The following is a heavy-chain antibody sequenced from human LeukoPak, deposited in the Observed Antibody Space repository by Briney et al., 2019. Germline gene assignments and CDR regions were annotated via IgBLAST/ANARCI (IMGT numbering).Heavy chain of an antibody. Sequence: QTGRSLRLSCAASGFTFSSYAMHWVRQAPGKGLEWVAVISYDGSNKYYADSVKGRFTISRDNSKNTLYLQMNSLRAEDTAVYYCARGNSDYDYLDYWGQGTLVTVSS. CDR2: ISYDGSNK. J-gene: IGHJ4*02. D-gene: IGHD5-12*01. V-gene: IGHV3-30-3*01. CDR3: ARGNSDYDYLDY. CDR1: GFTFSSYA.